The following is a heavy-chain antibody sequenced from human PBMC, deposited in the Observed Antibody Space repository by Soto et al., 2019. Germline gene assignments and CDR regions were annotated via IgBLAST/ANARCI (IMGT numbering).Heavy chain of an antibody. D-gene: IGHD4-17*01. CDR2: IKQDGSEK. V-gene: IGHV3-7*01. CDR1: GLTFSSYS. CDR3: ARVGPTTVTTEDRNDEYYYYGRHR. J-gene: IGHJ6*02. Sequence: PGLSMRLSFAASGLTFSSYSMSWFRQAPGKGLEWVANIKQDGSEKYYVDSVKGRFTISRDNAKNSLYLQMNSLRAEDTAVYYCARVGPTTVTTEDRNDEYYYYGRHRWGQGP.